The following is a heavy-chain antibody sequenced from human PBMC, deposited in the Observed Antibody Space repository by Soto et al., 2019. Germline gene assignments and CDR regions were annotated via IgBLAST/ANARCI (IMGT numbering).Heavy chain of an antibody. CDR2: IIPIFGTA. D-gene: IGHD6-19*01. CDR3: ARDVPYSSGWRGRRFDP. Sequence: QVQLVQSGAEVKKPGSSVKVSCKASGGTFSSYAISWVRQAPGQGLEWMGGIIPIFGTANYAQKFQGRVTITADESTSTAYMELSSLRSEDTAVYYCARDVPYSSGWRGRRFDPWGQGTLVTVSS. V-gene: IGHV1-69*01. J-gene: IGHJ5*02. CDR1: GGTFSSYA.